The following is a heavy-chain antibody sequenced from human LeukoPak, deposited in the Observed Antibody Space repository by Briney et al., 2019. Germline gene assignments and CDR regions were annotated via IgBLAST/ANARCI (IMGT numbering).Heavy chain of an antibody. CDR2: INPSGGST. CDR1: GYTFTSYD. J-gene: IGHJ4*02. D-gene: IGHD5-18*01. Sequence: ASVKVSCKASGYTFTSYDINWVRQAPGQGLEWMGIINPSGGSTSYAQRFQGRVTMTRDTSTSTVYMELSSLRSEDTAVYYCARSKSGDTAMDYWGQGTLVTVSS. CDR3: ARSKSGDTAMDY. V-gene: IGHV1-46*01.